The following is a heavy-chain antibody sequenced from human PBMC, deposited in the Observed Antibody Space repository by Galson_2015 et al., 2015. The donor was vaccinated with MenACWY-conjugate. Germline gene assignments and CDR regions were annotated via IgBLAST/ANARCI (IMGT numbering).Heavy chain of an antibody. V-gene: IGHV4-59*01. Sequence: TLSLTCTVSGGSISGYYWTWIRQPPGKGLEWIGNVDYSGSTNYNPSLKSRVTTSADTSKNQFSLRLSSVTAADTAVYYCARDPGSSNNIYYFDSWGHGALVTVSS. CDR2: VDYSGST. J-gene: IGHJ4*01. CDR3: ARDPGSSNNIYYFDS. CDR1: GGSISGYY. D-gene: IGHD6-19*01.